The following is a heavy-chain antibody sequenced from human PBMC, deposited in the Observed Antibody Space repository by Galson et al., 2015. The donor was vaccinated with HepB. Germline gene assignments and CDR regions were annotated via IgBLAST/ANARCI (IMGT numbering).Heavy chain of an antibody. CDR3: ARDPSIITPWGWFDP. J-gene: IGHJ5*02. D-gene: IGHD2/OR15-2a*01. CDR2: VHYSGST. CDR1: GDSISSGDSY. Sequence: TLSLTCTVSGDSISSGDSYWSWIRQSPGKGLAWIGYVHYSGSTDYNPSLQSRATISIDTSEDKFYLKLTSVTVADTAVYYCARDPSIITPWGWFDPWGQGTLVTVSS. V-gene: IGHV4-30-4*01.